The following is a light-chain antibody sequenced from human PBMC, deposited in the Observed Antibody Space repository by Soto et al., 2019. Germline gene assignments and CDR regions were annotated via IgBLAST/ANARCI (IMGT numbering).Light chain of an antibody. J-gene: IGKJ1*01. V-gene: IGKV3-20*01. CDR1: QSVRSSY. CDR3: QQYGSSPQT. CDR2: DAS. Sequence: EIVLTQSPGTLSLSLGERATLSCRASQSVRSSYLAWYQQKPGQAPRLLIYDASTRATGIPDRFSGSGSGTDFTLTISRVEPEDFAVYSCQQYGSSPQTFGQGTKVEF.